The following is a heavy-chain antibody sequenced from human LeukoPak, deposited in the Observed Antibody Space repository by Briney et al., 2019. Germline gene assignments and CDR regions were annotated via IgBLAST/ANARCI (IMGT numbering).Heavy chain of an antibody. D-gene: IGHD4-17*01. Sequence: GRSLRLSCAASGFTFSSYGMHWVRQAPGKGLDWVAVIWYDGSNKYYADSVKGRFTISRDNSKNTLYLQMNSLRAEDTAVYYCARDVTVTTLLDAFDIWGQGTMVTVSS. CDR2: IWYDGSNK. CDR3: ARDVTVTTLLDAFDI. CDR1: GFTFSSYG. V-gene: IGHV3-33*01. J-gene: IGHJ3*02.